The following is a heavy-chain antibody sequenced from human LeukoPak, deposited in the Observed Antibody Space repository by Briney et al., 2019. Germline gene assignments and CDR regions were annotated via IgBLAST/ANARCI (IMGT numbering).Heavy chain of an antibody. CDR2: IYYSGST. J-gene: IGHJ5*02. V-gene: IGHV4-59*01. CDR1: GGSISSYY. CDR3: ARGGYYGSGNDFRFDP. Sequence: SETLSLTCTVSGGSISSYYWSWIRQPPGKGLEWIGYIYYSGSTNYKPSLKSRVAISVDTSKNQFSLKLSSVTAADTAVYYCARGGYYGSGNDFRFDPWGQGTLVTVS. D-gene: IGHD3-10*01.